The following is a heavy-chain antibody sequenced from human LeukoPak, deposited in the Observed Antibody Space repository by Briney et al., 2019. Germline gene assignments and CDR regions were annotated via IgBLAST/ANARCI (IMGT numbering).Heavy chain of an antibody. J-gene: IGHJ4*02. CDR2: TKEDGGEK. CDR3: ARRSVAGSLDY. V-gene: IGHV3-7*01. Sequence: GGSLRLSCVTSGFTFSSHWMSWVRQAPGKGLEWVANTKEDGGEKYYVDSVKGRFTISRDNAENSLYLQMNSLRAEDTAVYYCARRSVAGSLDYWGQGTLVTVSS. D-gene: IGHD6-19*01. CDR1: GFTFSSHW.